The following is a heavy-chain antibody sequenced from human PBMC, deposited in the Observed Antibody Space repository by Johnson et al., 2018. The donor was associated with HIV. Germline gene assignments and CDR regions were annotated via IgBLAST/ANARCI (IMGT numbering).Heavy chain of an antibody. J-gene: IGHJ3*02. CDR1: GFTFSDYY. D-gene: IGHD3-22*01. Sequence: VQLVESGGGLIQPGGSLRLSCAASGFTFSDYYMSWIRQAPGKGLEWVGRIKSKTDGGTTDYAAPVKGRFTISRDNSKNTLYLQINTLNTEDTAVYYCTTLSLITMIVVVIDAFDIWGQGTMVTVSS. CDR2: IKSKTDGGTT. V-gene: IGHV3-15*01. CDR3: TTLSLITMIVVVIDAFDI.